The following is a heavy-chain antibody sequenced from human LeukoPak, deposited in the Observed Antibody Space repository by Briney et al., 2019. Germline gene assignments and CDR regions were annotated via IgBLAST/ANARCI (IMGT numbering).Heavy chain of an antibody. D-gene: IGHD3-10*01. CDR3: ARAGPLMVRGVIEVYNWFDP. J-gene: IGHJ5*02. CDR2: INPNSGGT. V-gene: IGHV1-2*04. Sequence: GASVKVSCKASGYTFTGYYMHWVRQAPGQGLEWMGWINPNSGGTNYAQKFQGWVTMTRDTSISTAYMELSRLRSDDTAVYYCARAGPLMVRGVIEVYNWFDPWGQGTLVTVSS. CDR1: GYTFTGYY.